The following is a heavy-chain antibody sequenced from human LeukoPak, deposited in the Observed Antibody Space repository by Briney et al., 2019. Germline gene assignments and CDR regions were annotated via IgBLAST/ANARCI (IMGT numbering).Heavy chain of an antibody. V-gene: IGHV3-21*04. J-gene: IGHJ4*02. CDR2: ISGGSSYM. CDR3: AKPDYYDSSGYFN. D-gene: IGHD3-22*01. CDR1: GFTFSGYT. Sequence: GGSLRLSCAASGFTFSGYTMNWVRQAPGKGLEWVSSISGGSSYMYYADSVKGRFTISRDNAKNSLYLQMDSLRAEDTAVYYCAKPDYYDSSGYFNWGQGTLVTVSS.